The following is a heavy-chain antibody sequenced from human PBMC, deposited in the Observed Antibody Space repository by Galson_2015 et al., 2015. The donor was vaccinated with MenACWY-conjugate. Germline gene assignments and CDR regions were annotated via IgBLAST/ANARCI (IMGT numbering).Heavy chain of an antibody. Sequence: SVKVSCKASGSTFSNYAMHWLRQAPGQRLEYMGWINVGTGTTRSSQKFQDRVTIITDTSANTAYMELSSLRSEDTAVYFCARALLGYGYDSFAPWGQGTLVTVSS. D-gene: IGHD5-18*01. CDR2: INVGTGTT. CDR1: GSTFSNYA. CDR3: ARALLGYGYDSFAP. V-gene: IGHV1-3*01. J-gene: IGHJ5*02.